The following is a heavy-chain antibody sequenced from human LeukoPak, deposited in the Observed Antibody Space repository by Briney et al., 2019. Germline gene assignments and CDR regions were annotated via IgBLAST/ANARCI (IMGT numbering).Heavy chain of an antibody. J-gene: IGHJ4*02. Sequence: ASVKVSCTASGYTFTGYYMHWVRQAPGQGLEWMGWINPNSGGTNYAQKFQGRVTMTRDTSISTAYMELSRLRSDDTAVYYCARDHDYGDYFHDYWGQGTLVTVSS. CDR3: ARDHDYGDYFHDY. CDR1: GYTFTGYY. CDR2: INPNSGGT. D-gene: IGHD4-17*01. V-gene: IGHV1-2*02.